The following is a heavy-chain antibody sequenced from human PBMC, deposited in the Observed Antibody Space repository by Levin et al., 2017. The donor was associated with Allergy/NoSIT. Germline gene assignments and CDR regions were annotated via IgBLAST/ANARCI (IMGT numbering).Heavy chain of an antibody. CDR1: GFTFSSYS. D-gene: IGHD1-26*01. Sequence: SCAGSGFTFSSYSVNWVRQAPGKGLEWVSSISSRSTHIYYADSVRGRFTISRDNAKNSLYLQMNSLRDEDTAVYYCARGGMGATADDTFDSWGRGTMVTVSS. V-gene: IGHV3-21*01. CDR2: ISSRSTHI. J-gene: IGHJ3*02. CDR3: ARGGMGATADDTFDS.